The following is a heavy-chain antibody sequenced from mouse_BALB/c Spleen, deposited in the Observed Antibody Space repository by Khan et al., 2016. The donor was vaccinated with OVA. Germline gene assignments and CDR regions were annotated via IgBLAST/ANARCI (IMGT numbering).Heavy chain of an antibody. CDR2: IFPGGGSS. CDR3: ARGGYSVFAY. D-gene: IGHD2-3*01. V-gene: IGHV1-77*01. Sequence: QVQLQQSGPELVKPGASVKMSCKASGYTFTDYVINWVKQRTGQGLEWIGDIFPGGGSSYYNEKFKGKAKLTADKSSNTAYMQLSSLTFEDAAVYFCARGGYSVFAYWGQGTLVTVSA. J-gene: IGHJ3*01. CDR1: GYTFTDYV.